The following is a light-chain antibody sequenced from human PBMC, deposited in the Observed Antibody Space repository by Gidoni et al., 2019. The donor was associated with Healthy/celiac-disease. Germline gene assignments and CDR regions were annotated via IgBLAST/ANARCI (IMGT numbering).Light chain of an antibody. CDR2: DAS. V-gene: IGKV3-11*01. CDR1: QSVSSY. Sequence: EIVLTQSPATLSLSPGERATLSCRASQSVSSYLAWYQQNPGQAPRLLIYDASNRATGIPARFSGSGSGTDFTLTISSLEPEDFAVYYCQQRSNWPLYTFXQXTKLEIK. CDR3: QQRSNWPLYT. J-gene: IGKJ2*01.